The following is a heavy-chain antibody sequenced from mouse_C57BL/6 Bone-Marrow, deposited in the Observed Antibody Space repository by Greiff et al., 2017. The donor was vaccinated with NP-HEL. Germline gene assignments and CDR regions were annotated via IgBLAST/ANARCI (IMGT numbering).Heavy chain of an antibody. Sequence: DVQLVESGGGLVQPGESLKLSCESNEYEFPSHDMSWVRKTPEKRLELVAAINSDGGSTYYPDTMERRFIITSDNTKETLYLQMSSLRSEDTALYYCARQDLLWLRRFYWGQGTSVTVSS. CDR1: EYEFPSHD. D-gene: IGHD2-2*01. J-gene: IGHJ4*01. CDR3: ARQDLLWLRRFY. CDR2: INSDGGST. V-gene: IGHV5-2*01.